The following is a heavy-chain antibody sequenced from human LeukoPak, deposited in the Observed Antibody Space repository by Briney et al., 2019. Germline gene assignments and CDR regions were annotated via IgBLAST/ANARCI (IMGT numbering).Heavy chain of an antibody. CDR1: GFTFSSYA. CDR3: ARKGIGSSRYQNMDV. Sequence: PGGSLRLSCAASGFTFSSYAMSWVRQAPGKGPEWVSTISIDGGRTYYADSVKGWFTVSRGTSKNTLYLQMNSLRAEDTAVYYCARKGIGSSRYQNMDVWGKGTTVTVSS. D-gene: IGHD6-25*01. J-gene: IGHJ6*03. CDR2: ISIDGGRT. V-gene: IGHV3-23*01.